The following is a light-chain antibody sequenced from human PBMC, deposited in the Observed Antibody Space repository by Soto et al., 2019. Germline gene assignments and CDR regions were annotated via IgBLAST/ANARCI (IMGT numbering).Light chain of an antibody. J-gene: IGKJ1*01. Sequence: DIPITHSPASLSASVLYRVTITSRQSQSISSYLNWYQQKPGKAPKLLIYAASSLQSGVPSRFSGRGSGTDFTLTISSLQPEDFATYYCQQSYSTHWTFGQGTKVDIK. CDR2: AAS. CDR1: QSISSY. V-gene: IGKV1-39*01. CDR3: QQSYSTHWT.